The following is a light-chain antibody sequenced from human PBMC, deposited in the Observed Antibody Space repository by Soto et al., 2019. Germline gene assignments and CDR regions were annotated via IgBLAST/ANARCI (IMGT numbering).Light chain of an antibody. V-gene: IGKV3-11*01. Sequence: EIVLTQSPATLSLSPGERATLSCRASQSVSSYLAWYQQKPGQAPRLLIYDASNRATGIPARFSGSGSGTDFTHTISSLEPEDFAVYYCQQRSNWTFGGGTKVEIK. CDR1: QSVSSY. J-gene: IGKJ4*01. CDR2: DAS. CDR3: QQRSNWT.